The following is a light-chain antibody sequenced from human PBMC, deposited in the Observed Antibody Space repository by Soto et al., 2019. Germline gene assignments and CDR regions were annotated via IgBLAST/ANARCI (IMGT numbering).Light chain of an antibody. CDR1: QDISNY. CDR2: DAS. V-gene: IGKV1-33*01. Sequence: DIQMTQSPSSLSASVGDRVTITCQASQDISNYLNWYQQKPGKAPKLLIYDASNLETGVPSRFSGSGSGTDFTFTIRSQQPEDISTYYCQQYDNLPRLTFGGGTKVEIK. CDR3: QQYDNLPRLT. J-gene: IGKJ4*01.